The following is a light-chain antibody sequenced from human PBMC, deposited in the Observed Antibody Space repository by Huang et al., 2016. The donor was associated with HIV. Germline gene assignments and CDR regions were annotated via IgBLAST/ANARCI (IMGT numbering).Light chain of an antibody. J-gene: IGKJ2*01. CDR2: TAS. CDR1: QSVSTW. CDR3: KQANSFPYT. Sequence: DIQMTQSPSSVSASVGVRVTITCRASQSVSTWVVWYQQKPGKAPKVLIHTASTLQTGVPSRFSGSGSGTDFTLTISSLQPEDFATYYCKQANSFPYTFGPGTKLEIK. V-gene: IGKV1-12*01.